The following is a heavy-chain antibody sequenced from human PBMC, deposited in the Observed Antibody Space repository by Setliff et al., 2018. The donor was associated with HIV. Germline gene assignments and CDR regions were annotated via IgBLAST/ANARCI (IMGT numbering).Heavy chain of an antibody. D-gene: IGHD5-18*01. CDR1: GGSISSGGYY. Sequence: SETLSLTCTVSGGSISSGGYYWSWIRQHPGKGLEWIAYIYYSGSTYYNPSLQSRVTISVDTSKNHFSLRLTSVTAADTAVYYCARDFVYGYDYWGQGSLVTVSS. V-gene: IGHV4-31*03. CDR3: ARDFVYGYDY. CDR2: IYYSGST. J-gene: IGHJ4*02.